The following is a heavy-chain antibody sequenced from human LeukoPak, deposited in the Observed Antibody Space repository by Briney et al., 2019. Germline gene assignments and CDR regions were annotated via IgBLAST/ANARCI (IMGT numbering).Heavy chain of an antibody. Sequence: GGSLRLSCAASGFTFSSYSMNWVRQAPGKGLEWVSSISSSSSYIYYADSVKGRFTISRDNAKNSLYLQMNSLRAEDTAVYYCAREESWNDDGGSLIDYWGQGTLVTVSS. CDR3: AREESWNDDGGSLIDY. V-gene: IGHV3-21*01. CDR1: GFTFSSYS. J-gene: IGHJ4*02. D-gene: IGHD1-1*01. CDR2: ISSSSSYI.